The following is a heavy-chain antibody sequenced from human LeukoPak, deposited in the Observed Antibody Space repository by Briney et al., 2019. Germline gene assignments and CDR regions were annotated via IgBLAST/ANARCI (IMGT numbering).Heavy chain of an antibody. V-gene: IGHV4-34*01. CDR2: INHSGST. CDR1: GGSFSGYY. CDR3: ARGRKPRKTGRSCSYFDY. J-gene: IGHJ4*02. D-gene: IGHD1-1*01. Sequence: SETLSLTCAVYGGSFSGYYWSWIRQPPGKGLEWIGEINHSGSTNYNPSLKSRVTISVDTSKNQFSLKLSSVTAADTAVYYCARGRKPRKTGRSCSYFDYWGQGTLVTVSS.